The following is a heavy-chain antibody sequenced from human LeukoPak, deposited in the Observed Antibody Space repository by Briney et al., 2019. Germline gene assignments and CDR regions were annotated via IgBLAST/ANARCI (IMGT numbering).Heavy chain of an antibody. CDR1: GGSISSYY. J-gene: IGHJ4*02. V-gene: IGHV4-59*01. D-gene: IGHD3-22*01. CDR2: IYYSGST. CDR3: ARDSSGYRRGSFDY. Sequence: SETLSLTCTVSGGSISSYYWSWIRQPPGKGLEWIGYIYYSGSTNYNPSLRSRVTISVDTSNNQFSLKLSSVTAADTAVYYCARDSSGYRRGSFDYWGQGTLVTVSS.